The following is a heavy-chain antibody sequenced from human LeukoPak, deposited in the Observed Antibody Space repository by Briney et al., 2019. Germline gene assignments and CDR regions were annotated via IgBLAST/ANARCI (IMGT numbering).Heavy chain of an antibody. Sequence: PSETLSLTCAVSGYSISSGYYWGWIRPPPGKGLEWIGSIYHSGSTYYNPSLKSRVTISVDTSKDQFSLKLSSVTAADTAVYYCARARPDYDFWSGYSFDFDYWGQGTLVTVSS. J-gene: IGHJ4*02. V-gene: IGHV4-38-2*01. CDR3: ARARPDYDFWSGYSFDFDY. CDR1: GYSISSGYY. D-gene: IGHD3-3*01. CDR2: IYHSGST.